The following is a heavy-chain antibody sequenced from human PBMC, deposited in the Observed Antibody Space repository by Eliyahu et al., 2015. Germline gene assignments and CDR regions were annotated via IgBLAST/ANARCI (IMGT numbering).Heavy chain of an antibody. Sequence: QVQLQQSGPGLVKPWQTLSLTCAISGDTPLSDNSAWNWIRQSPSRGLEWLGRAYFRSQWYFAYAGSVRGRITIKPDSSKNQFTLQLRSVTPDDTAVYYCAKGYAFDVWGQGTKVTVSA. CDR3: AKGYAFDV. V-gene: IGHV6-1*01. CDR2: AYFRSQWYF. J-gene: IGHJ3*01. CDR1: GDTPLSDNSA.